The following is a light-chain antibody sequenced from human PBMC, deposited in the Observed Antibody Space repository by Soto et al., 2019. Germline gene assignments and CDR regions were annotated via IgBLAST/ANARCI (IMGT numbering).Light chain of an antibody. CDR2: AAS. CDR1: QGISSY. CDR3: QQSYTTPVYS. J-gene: IGKJ2*01. Sequence: AIRMTQSPSSLSASTGDRVTITCRASQGISSYLAWYQQKPGKAPKLLISAASNLQSGVPSRFSGSGSGTDFTLTISSLQPEDFATYFCQQSYTTPVYSFGQGTKVDIK. V-gene: IGKV1-8*01.